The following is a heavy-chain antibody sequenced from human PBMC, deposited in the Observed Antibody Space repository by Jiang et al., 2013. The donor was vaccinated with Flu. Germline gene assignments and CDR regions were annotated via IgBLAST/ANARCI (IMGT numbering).Heavy chain of an antibody. D-gene: IGHD4-17*01. J-gene: IGHJ2*01. Sequence: SLTCAVSGGSISSYYWSWIRQPAGKGLEWIGRIYTSGSTNYNPSLKSRVTMSVDTSKNQFSLKLSSVTAADTAVYYCATWVHDYGDYYWYFDLWGRGTLVTVSS. V-gene: IGHV4-4*07. CDR2: IYTSGST. CDR3: ATWVHDYGDYYWYFDL. CDR1: GGSISSYY.